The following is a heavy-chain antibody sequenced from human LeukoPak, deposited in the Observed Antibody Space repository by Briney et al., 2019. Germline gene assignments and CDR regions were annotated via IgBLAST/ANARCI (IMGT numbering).Heavy chain of an antibody. J-gene: IGHJ3*02. Sequence: GGSLRLSCSVSGFTFSSYDMSWVRQAPGKGLEWVSAISGSGGSTYYADSVKGRFTISRDNSKNTLYLQMNSLRAEDTAVYYCAKLRAEMAYSCGPDAFDIWGQGTMVTVSS. CDR1: GFTFSSYD. D-gene: IGHD5-18*01. CDR3: AKLRAEMAYSCGPDAFDI. V-gene: IGHV3-23*01. CDR2: ISGSGGST.